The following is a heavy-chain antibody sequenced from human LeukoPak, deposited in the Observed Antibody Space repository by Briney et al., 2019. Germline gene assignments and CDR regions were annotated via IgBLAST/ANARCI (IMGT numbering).Heavy chain of an antibody. CDR2: INAGNGNT. CDR3: ARALKNYDILTGYYFFDS. CDR1: GYTFTSYA. J-gene: IGHJ4*02. Sequence: ASVKVSCKASGYTFTSYAMHWVRQAPGQRLEWMGWINAGNGNTKYSQKFQGRVTMTTDTSTSTVYMELSSLRSEDTAVYYCARALKNYDILTGYYFFDSWGQGTLVTVSS. D-gene: IGHD3-9*01. V-gene: IGHV1-3*01.